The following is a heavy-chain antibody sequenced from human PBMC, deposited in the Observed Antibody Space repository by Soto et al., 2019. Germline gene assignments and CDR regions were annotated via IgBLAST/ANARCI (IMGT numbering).Heavy chain of an antibody. CDR3: AKDQGSSWYEIDY. CDR1: GFTFSNYA. V-gene: IGHV3-23*01. D-gene: IGHD6-13*01. J-gene: IGHJ4*02. CDR2: ISGSGGST. Sequence: EVQLLESGGGLVQPGGSLRLSCAASGFTFSNYAVTWVRQAPGKGLEGVSTISGSGGSTYYADSVKGRFTISRDNSKNTLDLHMNSLRAEDTAVYYCAKDQGSSWYEIDYWGQGTLVTVSS.